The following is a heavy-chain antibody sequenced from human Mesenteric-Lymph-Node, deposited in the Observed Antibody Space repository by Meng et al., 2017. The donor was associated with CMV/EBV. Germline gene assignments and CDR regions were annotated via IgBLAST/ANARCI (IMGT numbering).Heavy chain of an antibody. Sequence: SETLSLTCTVSGGSVSSGSYYWSWIRQPPGKGLEWIGYIYYSGSTNYNPSLKSRVTISVDTSKNQFSLKLSSVTAADTAVYYCARFDYYGLDVWGRGTTVTVSS. J-gene: IGHJ6*02. CDR2: IYYSGST. V-gene: IGHV4-61*01. CDR3: ARFDYYGLDV. CDR1: GGSVSSGSYY.